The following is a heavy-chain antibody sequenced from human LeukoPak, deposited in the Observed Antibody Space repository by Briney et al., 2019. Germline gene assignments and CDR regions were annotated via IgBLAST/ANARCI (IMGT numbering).Heavy chain of an antibody. J-gene: IGHJ6*03. CDR3: ARDRLGATIAYYYMDV. D-gene: IGHD5-12*01. Sequence: ASVKVSCKASGYTFNGYYMHWVRQAPGQGLEWMGWINPNSGGTNYAQKFQGRVTMTRDTSISTAYMELSRLRSDDTAVYYCARDRLGATIAYYYMDVWGKGTTVTVSS. V-gene: IGHV1-2*02. CDR1: GYTFNGYY. CDR2: INPNSGGT.